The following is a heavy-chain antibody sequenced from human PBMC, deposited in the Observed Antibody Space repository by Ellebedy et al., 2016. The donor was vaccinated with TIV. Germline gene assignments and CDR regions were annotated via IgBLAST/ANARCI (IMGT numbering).Heavy chain of an antibody. V-gene: IGHV4-59*01. CDR3: AAGTGAPGAGDY. Sequence: MPSATLSLTCTVSGVSISRYYWSWIRQPPGKGLEWVGNIYSSGSTNYNPSLKSRGTISVDKSKNQLSLNLTSVTAADTAVYFCAAGTGAPGAGDYWGQGIRVTVTS. CDR2: IYSSGST. D-gene: IGHD2-2*01. J-gene: IGHJ4*02. CDR1: GVSISRYY.